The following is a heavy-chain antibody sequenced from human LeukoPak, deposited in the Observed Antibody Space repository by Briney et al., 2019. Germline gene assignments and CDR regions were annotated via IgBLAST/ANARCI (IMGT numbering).Heavy chain of an antibody. V-gene: IGHV1-2*02. Sequence: EASVKVSCKASGYTFTGYYMHWVRQAPGQGLEWMGWINPNSGDTNYAQKFQGRVTMTRDTSISTAYMELSRLRSDDTAVYYCAREGATRRYYYYYYMDVWGKGTTVTVSS. D-gene: IGHD1-26*01. CDR1: GYTFTGYY. CDR3: AREGATRRYYYYYYMDV. CDR2: INPNSGDT. J-gene: IGHJ6*03.